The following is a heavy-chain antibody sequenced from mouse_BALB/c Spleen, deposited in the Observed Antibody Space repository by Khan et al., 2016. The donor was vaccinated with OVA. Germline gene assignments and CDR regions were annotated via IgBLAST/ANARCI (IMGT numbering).Heavy chain of an antibody. CDR1: GYSITSDYA. V-gene: IGHV3-2*02. J-gene: IGHJ2*01. D-gene: IGHD1-1*01. CDR2: ISYSGST. Sequence: EVQLQESGPGLVKPSQSLSLTCTVTGYSITSDYAWNWIRQFPGNKLEWMGYISYSGSTSYNPYLKSRISITRDTSKNQFFLQLNSVTTEDTATYYCARDYGISYYYFDYWGQGTTLTVSS. CDR3: ARDYGISYYYFDY.